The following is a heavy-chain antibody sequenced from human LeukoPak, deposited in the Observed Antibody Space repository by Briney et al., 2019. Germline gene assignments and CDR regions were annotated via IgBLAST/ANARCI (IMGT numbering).Heavy chain of an antibody. CDR1: GYSLTSHG. Sequence: ASVKVSCKASGYSLTSHGISWVRQAPGQGLEWMGWITAHNGNTKYAQKVQGRVTMTTDTTKSTAYMELRSLRSDDTAVYYCARERVFLGDAFDIWGQGTMVTVSS. CDR3: ARERVFLGDAFDI. D-gene: IGHD7-27*01. J-gene: IGHJ3*02. V-gene: IGHV1-18*01. CDR2: ITAHNGNT.